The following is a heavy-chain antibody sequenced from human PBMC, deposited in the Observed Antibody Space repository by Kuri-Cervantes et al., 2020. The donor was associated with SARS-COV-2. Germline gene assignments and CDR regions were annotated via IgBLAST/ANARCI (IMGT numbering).Heavy chain of an antibody. D-gene: IGHD5-18*01. CDR2: IYWNDDK. Sequence: SGPTLVKPTQTLTLTCTFSGFSLSTSGVGVGWIRQPPGKALEWLALIYWNDDKRYSPSLKSRLTITKDTSKNQVVLTMTNMDPVDTATYYCARTPGRYSYDGPWFDPWGQGTLVTVSS. J-gene: IGHJ5*02. V-gene: IGHV2-5*01. CDR1: GFSLSTSGVG. CDR3: ARTPGRYSYDGPWFDP.